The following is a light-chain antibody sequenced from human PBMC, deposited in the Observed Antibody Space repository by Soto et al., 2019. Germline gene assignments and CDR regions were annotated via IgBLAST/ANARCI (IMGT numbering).Light chain of an antibody. CDR1: QSVSRN. Sequence: EVVLTQSPATLSVSPGDRATLSCRASQSVSRNLAWYQQKPGPAPRLLIYGASTRATGVPARFSGSGSATEFTLSISSVQSEDVAGYYCQQYGGWTPETFGQWTKLEI. CDR3: QQYGGWTPET. CDR2: GAS. V-gene: IGKV3-15*01. J-gene: IGKJ2*01.